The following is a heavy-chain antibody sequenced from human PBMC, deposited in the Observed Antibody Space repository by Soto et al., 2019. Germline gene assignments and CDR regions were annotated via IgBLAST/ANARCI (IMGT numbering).Heavy chain of an antibody. CDR1: GYTFSGDY. CDR3: ARSYYDSSGYYYSDAFDI. V-gene: IGHV1-46*01. Sequence: ASVKGACKGSGYTFSGDYVDWVRQATGQGLEWMGIINPSGGSTSYAQKFQGRVTMTRDTSTSTVYMELSSLRSEDTAVYYCARSYYDSSGYYYSDAFDIWGQGTMVTVS. D-gene: IGHD3-22*01. CDR2: INPSGGST. J-gene: IGHJ3*02.